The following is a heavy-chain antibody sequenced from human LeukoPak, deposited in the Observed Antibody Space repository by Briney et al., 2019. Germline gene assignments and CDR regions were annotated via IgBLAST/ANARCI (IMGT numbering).Heavy chain of an antibody. D-gene: IGHD3-22*01. J-gene: IGHJ3*02. CDR3: ARGPRGITMIVDDAFDI. Sequence: PSETLSLTCTVSGGSISSGSYYWSWIRQPAGKGLEWIGRIYTSGSTNYNPSLKHRVNISVDTSKNQFSLKLSSVTAADTAVYYCARGPRGITMIVDDAFDIWGQGTMVTVSS. CDR1: GGSISSGSYY. CDR2: IYTSGST. V-gene: IGHV4-61*02.